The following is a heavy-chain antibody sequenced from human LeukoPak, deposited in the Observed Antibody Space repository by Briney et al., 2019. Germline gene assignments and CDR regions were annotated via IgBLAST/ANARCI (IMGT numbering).Heavy chain of an antibody. CDR1: GFTFGDYA. Sequence: PGRSLRLSCTASGFTFGDYAMSWFRQAPGKGLEWVGFIRSKAYGGTTEYAASVKGRFTISRDDSKSIAYLQMNSLKTEDTAVYYCTTELDDYVWGSYRYSGLSSDYWGQGTLVTVSS. J-gene: IGHJ4*02. CDR3: TTELDDYVWGSYRYSGLSSDY. D-gene: IGHD3-16*02. V-gene: IGHV3-49*03. CDR2: IRSKAYGGTT.